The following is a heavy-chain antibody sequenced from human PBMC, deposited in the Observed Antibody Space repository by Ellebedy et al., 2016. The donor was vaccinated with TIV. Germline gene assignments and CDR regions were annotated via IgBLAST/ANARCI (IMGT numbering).Heavy chain of an antibody. CDR3: SRDISARTGDY. D-gene: IGHD3-10*01. CDR2: INQDESAK. V-gene: IGHV3-7*03. Sequence: GESLKISCAASGFTFSDYTMNWVRQAPGKGLEWVANINQDESAKKYVDSVMGRFTISRDNAKNSLYLQMNSLRAEDTAIYYCSRDISARTGDYWGQGTLVTVSS. J-gene: IGHJ4*02. CDR1: GFTFSDYT.